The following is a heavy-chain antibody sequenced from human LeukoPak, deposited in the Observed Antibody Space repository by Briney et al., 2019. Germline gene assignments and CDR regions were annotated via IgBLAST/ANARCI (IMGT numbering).Heavy chain of an antibody. CDR2: MFPNSGNT. J-gene: IGHJ4*02. CDR1: GYTFTTYD. D-gene: IGHD3-10*01. Sequence: ASVKVSCKASGYTFTTYDINWVRQAPGQGLEWMGWMFPNSGNTGYAQRFQGRVTMTRDTSISTAYMELSRLRSDDTAVYYCARVRGSYLDYWGQGTLVTVSS. V-gene: IGHV1-8*01. CDR3: ARVRGSYLDY.